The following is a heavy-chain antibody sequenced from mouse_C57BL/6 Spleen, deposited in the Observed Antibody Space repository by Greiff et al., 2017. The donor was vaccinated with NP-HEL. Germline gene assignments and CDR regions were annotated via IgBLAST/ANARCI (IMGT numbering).Heavy chain of an antibody. CDR3: ARNYYYGSSPPFAY. J-gene: IGHJ3*01. CDR2: IYPGSGST. CDR1: GYTFTSYW. D-gene: IGHD1-1*01. V-gene: IGHV1-55*01. Sequence: QVQLQQSGAELVKPGASVTMSCKASGYTFTSYWITWVQQRPGQGLEWIGDIYPGSGSTNYNEKFKSKATRTVNTSSSTAYMQLSSLTSEDSAVYYCARNYYYGSSPPFAYWGQGTLVTVSA.